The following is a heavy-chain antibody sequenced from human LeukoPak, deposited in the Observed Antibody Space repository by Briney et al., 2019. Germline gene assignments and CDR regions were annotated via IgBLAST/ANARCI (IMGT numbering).Heavy chain of an antibody. CDR1: GFTFSSYW. D-gene: IGHD5-18*01. CDR3: ARDAKYTYGPPFDY. J-gene: IGHJ4*01. V-gene: IGHV3-7*04. Sequence: RGSFGLSCAASGFTFSSYWMTWVGQAPGKGLECVANIKQDGSQKYYVDSVKGRFTISRDNAKNSLYLQMNSLRADDTAVYYCARDAKYTYGPPFDYSGHRTLVTVSS. CDR2: IKQDGSQK.